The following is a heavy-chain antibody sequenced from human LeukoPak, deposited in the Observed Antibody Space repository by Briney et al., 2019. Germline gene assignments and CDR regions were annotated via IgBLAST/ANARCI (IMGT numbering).Heavy chain of an antibody. V-gene: IGHV1-24*01. J-gene: IGHJ3*02. CDR3: ATSTPRMIRQDAFDI. Sequence: ASVKVSCKVSGYTLTELSMHWVRQAPGKGLEWRGGFDPEDGETIYAQKFQGRVTMTEDTSTDTAYMELSSLRSEDTAVYYCATSTPRMIRQDAFDIWGQGTMVTVSS. CDR2: FDPEDGET. D-gene: IGHD3-16*01. CDR1: GYTLTELS.